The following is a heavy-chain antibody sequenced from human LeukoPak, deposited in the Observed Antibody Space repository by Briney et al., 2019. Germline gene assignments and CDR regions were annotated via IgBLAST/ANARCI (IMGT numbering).Heavy chain of an antibody. CDR2: IYYSGST. CDR1: GGSISSYY. J-gene: IGHJ4*02. Sequence: PSETLSLTCTVSGGSISSYYWSWIRQPPGKGLEWIGYIYYSGSTNYNPSLKSRVTISVDTSKNQFSLKLSSVTAADTAVYYCARDSPVRANDLDNWGQGTLVTVSS. V-gene: IGHV4-59*01. CDR3: ARDSPVRANDLDN. D-gene: IGHD4-17*01.